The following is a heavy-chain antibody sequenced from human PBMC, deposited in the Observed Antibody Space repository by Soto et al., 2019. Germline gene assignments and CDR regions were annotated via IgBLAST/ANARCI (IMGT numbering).Heavy chain of an antibody. CDR1: GFTVSSNY. V-gene: IGHV3-66*04. J-gene: IGHJ4*02. Sequence: GGSLRLSCAASGFTVSSNYMSWVRQAPGKGLEWVSVIYSGGSTYYADSVKGRFTISRDNSKNTLYLQMNSLRAEDTAVYYCAKQHQWLASPIEFDYWGQGTLVTVSS. D-gene: IGHD6-19*01. CDR2: IYSGGST. CDR3: AKQHQWLASPIEFDY.